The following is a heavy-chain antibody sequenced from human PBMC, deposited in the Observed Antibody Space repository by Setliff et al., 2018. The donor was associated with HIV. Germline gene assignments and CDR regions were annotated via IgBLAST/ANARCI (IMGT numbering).Heavy chain of an antibody. CDR1: GGSMNNYY. J-gene: IGHJ4*02. CDR2: IYSSGST. CDR3: ARDPGYTSGSTFHFDY. V-gene: IGHV4-59*12. Sequence: SETLSLTCTVSGGSMNNYYWNWIRQTPGKGLEWIGYIYSSGSTNYNPSLKSRVTMSVDTSKNQFSLSLSSVTAADTAVYFCARDPGYTSGSTFHFDYWGQGTLVTVSS. D-gene: IGHD5-18*01.